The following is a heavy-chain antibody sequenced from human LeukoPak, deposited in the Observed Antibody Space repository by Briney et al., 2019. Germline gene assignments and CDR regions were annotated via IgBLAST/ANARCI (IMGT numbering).Heavy chain of an antibody. Sequence: SETLSLTCAVYGGSFSGYYWSWIRQPPGKGLEWIGEINHSGSTNYNPSLKSRVTISVDTSKNQFSLKLSSVTAADTAVYYCARGRFTTVRGVTRGAFDIWGQGTMVTVSS. V-gene: IGHV4-34*01. CDR3: ARGRFTTVRGVTRGAFDI. CDR2: INHSGST. J-gene: IGHJ3*02. CDR1: GGSFSGYY. D-gene: IGHD3-10*01.